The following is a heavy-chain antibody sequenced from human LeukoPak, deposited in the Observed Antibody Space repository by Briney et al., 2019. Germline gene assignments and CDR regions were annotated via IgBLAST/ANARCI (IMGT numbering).Heavy chain of an antibody. Sequence: SETLSLTCTVSGGSISSDSYSWSWIRQPPGKGLEWIGYIYHSGGTYYNPSIKSRVTISVDRYKSQFSLKLTSVTAADTAVYYCADSSATGAFDFWGQGTMVTVSS. J-gene: IGHJ3*01. CDR2: IYHSGGT. D-gene: IGHD3-22*01. CDR1: GGSISSDSYS. V-gene: IGHV4-30-2*01. CDR3: ADSSATGAFDF.